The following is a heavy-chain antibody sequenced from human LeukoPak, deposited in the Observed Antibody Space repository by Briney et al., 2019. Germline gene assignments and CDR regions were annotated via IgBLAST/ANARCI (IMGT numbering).Heavy chain of an antibody. CDR2: INHNGNVN. Sequence: PGGSLRLSCAASGFTFSSYWMNWARQAPGKGLEWVASINHNGNVNYYVDSVKGRFTISRDNAKNSLYLQMNSLRAEDTAVYYCARESHVERDDYWGQGTRVTVSS. CDR1: GFTFSSYW. J-gene: IGHJ4*02. D-gene: IGHD1-1*01. CDR3: ARESHVERDDY. V-gene: IGHV3-7*03.